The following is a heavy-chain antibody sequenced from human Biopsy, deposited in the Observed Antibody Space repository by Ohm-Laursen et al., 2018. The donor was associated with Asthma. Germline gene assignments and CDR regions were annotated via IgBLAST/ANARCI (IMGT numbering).Heavy chain of an antibody. Sequence: GSLRLSCAASGFTFSTYSMNWVRQAPGKGLEWVSSISSTGTYIYYADSVKGRFTISRDNAKNSLYLQINSLRAEDTAVYYCSRDRGESGYDFGRYDYWGQGTLVTVSS. CDR2: ISSTGTYI. J-gene: IGHJ4*02. D-gene: IGHD5-12*01. CDR1: GFTFSTYS. V-gene: IGHV3-21*01. CDR3: SRDRGESGYDFGRYDY.